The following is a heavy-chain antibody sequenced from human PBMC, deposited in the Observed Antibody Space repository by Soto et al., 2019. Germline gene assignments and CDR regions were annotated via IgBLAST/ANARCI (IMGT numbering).Heavy chain of an antibody. CDR2: ISGSGVGT. CDR1: GFTFSSYD. Sequence: EVQLLESGGGLVQPGGTLRLSCAASGFTFSSYDMSWVRQAPGKGREWVSAISGSGVGTFYAESVKGRFTISRDNSKNTLYVQMNSLRVEDTALYYCAKEDDAWTNGYFDLWGHGTMVTVSS. CDR3: AKEDDAWTNGYFDL. J-gene: IGHJ3*01. V-gene: IGHV3-23*01. D-gene: IGHD2-8*01.